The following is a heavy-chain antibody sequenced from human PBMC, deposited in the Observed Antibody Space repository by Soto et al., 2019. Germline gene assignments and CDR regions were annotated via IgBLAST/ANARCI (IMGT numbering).Heavy chain of an antibody. CDR2: ITGDGDDT. D-gene: IGHD4-4*01. V-gene: IGHV3-23*01. Sequence: PGGSLRLSCEASGFTFSNFAMSWVRQAPGKGLEWVSSITGDGDDTYYADSVKGRVTISRDNSKNTLYPHMNSVRVDDTAIYYCAKDRYSSSPYNWFDPWGQGSLVTVSS. CDR1: GFTFSNFA. J-gene: IGHJ5*02. CDR3: AKDRYSSSPYNWFDP.